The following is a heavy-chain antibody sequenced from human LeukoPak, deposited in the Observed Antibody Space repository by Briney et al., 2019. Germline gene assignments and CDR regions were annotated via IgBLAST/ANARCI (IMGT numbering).Heavy chain of an antibody. V-gene: IGHV1-58*02. J-gene: IGHJ4*02. CDR3: AAMAVGSGSYSEYDY. CDR1: GCTFTGYY. Sequence: SVKVSCKASGCTFTGYYMHWVRQAPGQGLEWIGWIVVGSGNTNYAQKFQERVTITRDMSTSTAYMELSSLRSEDTAVYYCAAMAVGSGSYSEYDYWGQGTLVTVSS. D-gene: IGHD3-10*01. CDR2: IVVGSGNT.